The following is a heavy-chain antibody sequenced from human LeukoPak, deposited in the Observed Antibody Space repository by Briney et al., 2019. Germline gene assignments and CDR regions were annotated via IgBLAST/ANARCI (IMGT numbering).Heavy chain of an antibody. D-gene: IGHD4-23*01. Sequence: SETLSLTCTVSGYSISSGYYWGWIRQPPGKGLEWIGSIYHSGSTYYNPSLKSRVTISVDTSKNQFSLKLSSVTAADTAVYYCARGPTQRWPPYYFDYWGQGTLVTVSS. CDR3: ARGPTQRWPPYYFDY. J-gene: IGHJ4*02. CDR1: GYSISSGYY. V-gene: IGHV4-38-2*02. CDR2: IYHSGST.